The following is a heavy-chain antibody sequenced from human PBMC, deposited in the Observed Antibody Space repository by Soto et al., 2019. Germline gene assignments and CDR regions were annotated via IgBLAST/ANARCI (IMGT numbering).Heavy chain of an antibody. J-gene: IGHJ4*02. CDR3: ARAGYLGYSGSDSFDY. Sequence: XTLSLPCTVSGGSVSSYYWGWIRQPPGKGLEWIGYIYYSGSTNYNPSLKSRVTISVDTSKNQFYLKLSSVTAAETAVYYCARAGYLGYSGSDSFDYWGQGTLVTVS. V-gene: IGHV4-59*02. CDR1: GGSVSSYY. CDR2: IYYSGST. D-gene: IGHD5-12*01.